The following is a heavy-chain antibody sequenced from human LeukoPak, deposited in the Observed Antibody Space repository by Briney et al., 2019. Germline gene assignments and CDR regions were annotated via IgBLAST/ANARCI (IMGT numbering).Heavy chain of an antibody. V-gene: IGHV4-31*03. CDR2: IYYSGST. D-gene: IGHD2-2*01. Sequence: SQTLSLTCTVSGGSISSGGYYWSWIRQHPGKGLEWIGYIYYSGSTYYNPSLKSRVTISVDTSKSQFSLKLSSVTAADTAVYYCARAVGYCSSTSCHPRWFDPWGQGTLVTVSS. J-gene: IGHJ5*02. CDR1: GGSISSGGYY. CDR3: ARAVGYCSSTSCHPRWFDP.